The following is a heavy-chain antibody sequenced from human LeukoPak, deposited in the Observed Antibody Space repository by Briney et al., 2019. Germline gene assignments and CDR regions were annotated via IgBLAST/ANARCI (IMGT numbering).Heavy chain of an antibody. J-gene: IGHJ6*02. CDR1: GFTFSSYA. Sequence: PGGSLRLSCAAPGFTFSSYAMSWVRQAPGKGLEWVSAISGSGGSTYYADSVKGRFTISRDNSKNTLYLQMNSLRAEDTAVYYCAKMGRHFDWQEKYYYYYYGMDVWGQGTTVTVSS. D-gene: IGHD3-9*01. CDR3: AKMGRHFDWQEKYYYYYYGMDV. CDR2: ISGSGGST. V-gene: IGHV3-23*01.